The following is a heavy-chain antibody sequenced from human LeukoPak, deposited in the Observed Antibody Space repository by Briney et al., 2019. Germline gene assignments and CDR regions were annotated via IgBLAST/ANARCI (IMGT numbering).Heavy chain of an antibody. J-gene: IGHJ4*02. CDR1: GYTFTSYA. D-gene: IGHD5-18*01. V-gene: IGHV1-3*01. CDR2: INAGNGNT. Sequence: ASVKVSCKASGYTFTSYAMHWVRQAPGQRLEWMGWINAGNGNTKYSQKFQGRVTITRDTSASTAYMELSSLRSEDTAVYYCARATWIQLWSFDYWGQETLVTVSS. CDR3: ARATWIQLWSFDY.